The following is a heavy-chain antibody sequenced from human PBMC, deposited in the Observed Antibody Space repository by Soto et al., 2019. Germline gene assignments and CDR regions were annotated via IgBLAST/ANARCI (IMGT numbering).Heavy chain of an antibody. J-gene: IGHJ4*02. V-gene: IGHV3-23*01. D-gene: IGHD3-9*01. CDR2: ISGSGGST. Sequence: LRLSCAASGFTFSSYAMSWVRQAPGKGLEWVSAISGSGGSTYYADSVKGRFTISRDNSKNTLYLQMNSLRAEDTAVYYCAKDRPRRLRYFDWLPPEGFDYWGQGTLGTVSS. CDR3: AKDRPRRLRYFDWLPPEGFDY. CDR1: GFTFSSYA.